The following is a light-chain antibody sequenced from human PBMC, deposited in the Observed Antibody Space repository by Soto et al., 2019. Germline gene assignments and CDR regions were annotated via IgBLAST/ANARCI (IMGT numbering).Light chain of an antibody. J-gene: IGKJ2*01. CDR1: QGIRSW. CDR2: AAS. CDR3: QQANSFPHT. V-gene: IGKV1-12*01. Sequence: DMQMTQSPSSVSASVGDSVTNTCRASQGIRSWLAWYQQKPGKAPKLLIYAASSLQSRVPSRFSGSGSGTDFTLTINSLQPEDLATYYCQQANSFPHTFGQGTKLEI.